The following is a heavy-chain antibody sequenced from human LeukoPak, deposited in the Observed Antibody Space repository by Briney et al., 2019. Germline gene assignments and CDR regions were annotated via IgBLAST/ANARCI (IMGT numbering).Heavy chain of an antibody. D-gene: IGHD1-26*01. CDR3: ASRIVRAYDAFDI. V-gene: IGHV4-38-2*01. CDR2: IYHSGST. Sequence: PSETLSLTCAVSGYSISSGYYWGWIRQPPGKGLEWIGSIYHSGSTYYNPSLKSRVTISVDTSKNQFSLKLSSVTAADTAVYYCASRIVRAYDAFDIWGQGTMVTVSS. CDR1: GYSISSGYY. J-gene: IGHJ3*02.